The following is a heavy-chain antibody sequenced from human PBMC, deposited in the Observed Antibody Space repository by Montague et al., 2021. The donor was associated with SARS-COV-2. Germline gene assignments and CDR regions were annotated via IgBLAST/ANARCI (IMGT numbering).Heavy chain of an antibody. CDR1: RDSISSGGYY. CDR2: IYYSGNT. V-gene: IGHV4-31*03. Sequence: TLSLTCIVSRDSISSGGYYWSWIRQHPGKCLEWIGYIYYSGNTYYNPSLKSRVTMSVDTTKNQFSLTLNSVTAADTAVYYCARGPSRLATQEFYFGYWGQGTLVTVSS. CDR3: ARGPSRLATQEFYFGY. D-gene: IGHD5-24*01. J-gene: IGHJ4*02.